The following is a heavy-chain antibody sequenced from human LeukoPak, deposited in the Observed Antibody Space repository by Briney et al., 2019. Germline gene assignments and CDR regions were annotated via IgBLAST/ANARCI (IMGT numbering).Heavy chain of an antibody. D-gene: IGHD1-26*01. J-gene: IGHJ3*02. V-gene: IGHV1-24*01. CDR2: VDPEDYET. CDR3: ARVYGGSYSDSAFDI. CDR1: GHTLTEIF. Sequence: ASVKVSCKVSGHTLTEIFMHWVRQAPGKGFEWMGGVDPEDYETINAQKFQGRVTMTEDTSTDTAYMELRSLRSDDTAVYYCARVYGGSYSDSAFDIWGQGTMVTVSS.